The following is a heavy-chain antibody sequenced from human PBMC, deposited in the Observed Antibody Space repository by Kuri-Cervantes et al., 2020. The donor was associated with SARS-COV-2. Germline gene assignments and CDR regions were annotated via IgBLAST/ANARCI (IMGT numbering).Heavy chain of an antibody. D-gene: IGHD3-3*01. Sequence: GGSLRLSCAASGFTFSSYSMNWVRQAPGKGLEWVSSISSSSSYIYYADSVKGRSTISRDNAKNSLYLQMNSLRAEDTAVYYCARDTITIFGVVTLFDYWGQGTLVTVSS. CDR3: ARDTITIFGVVTLFDY. CDR1: GFTFSSYS. J-gene: IGHJ4*02. V-gene: IGHV3-21*01. CDR2: ISSSSSYI.